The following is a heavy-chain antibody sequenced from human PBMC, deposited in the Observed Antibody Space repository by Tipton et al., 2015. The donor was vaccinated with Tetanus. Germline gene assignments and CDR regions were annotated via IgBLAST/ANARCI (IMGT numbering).Heavy chain of an antibody. J-gene: IGHJ4*02. CDR3: ARAHCTDGVCNFDF. V-gene: IGHV5-51*01. Sequence: QLVQSGGEVKKPGESLKISCKGSGYIFNNYWIGWVRQKPGKGLEWMGIIYPADSDTRYSPTFQGQVTIPVDKSINTAYLQWSSLKASDTSMFYCARAHCTDGVCNFDFWGQGALVTVAS. CDR2: IYPADSDT. D-gene: IGHD2-8*01. CDR1: GYIFNNYW.